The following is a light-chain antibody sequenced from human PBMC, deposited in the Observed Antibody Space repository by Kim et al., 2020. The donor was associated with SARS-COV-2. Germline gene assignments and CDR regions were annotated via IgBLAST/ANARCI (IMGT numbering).Light chain of an antibody. V-gene: IGLV3-21*04. J-gene: IGLJ2*01. CDR2: YDD. CDR3: QVWDSSSDQVV. Sequence: SYELTQPPSMSVAPGKTASITCGGNSIGGKSVHWYQQKPGQAPVLVIYYDDSRPSGIPERFSASNFGNTAALTISRVEAGGEADYYCQVWDSSSDQVVFGGGTQLTVL. CDR1: SIGGKS.